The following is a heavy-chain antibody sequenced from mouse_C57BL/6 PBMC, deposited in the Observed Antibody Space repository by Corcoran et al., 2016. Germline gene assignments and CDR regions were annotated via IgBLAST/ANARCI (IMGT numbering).Heavy chain of an antibody. V-gene: IGHV1-26*01. CDR1: GYTFTDYY. Sequence: EVQLQQSGPELVKPGASVKISCKASGYTFTDYYMNWVKQSHGKSLEWIGDINPNNGGTSYNQKFKGKATLTVDKSSSTAYMELRSPTSEDSAVYYCADSNYGETWFAYWGQGTLVTVSA. CDR3: ADSNYGETWFAY. J-gene: IGHJ3*01. CDR2: INPNNGGT. D-gene: IGHD2-5*01.